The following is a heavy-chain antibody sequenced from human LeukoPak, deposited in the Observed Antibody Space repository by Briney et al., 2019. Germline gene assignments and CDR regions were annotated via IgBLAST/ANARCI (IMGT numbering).Heavy chain of an antibody. CDR3: ARDSTGTVFDL. V-gene: IGHV3-7*04. J-gene: IGHJ4*02. CDR1: GFTFISYW. CDR2: ISQDGTES. D-gene: IGHD1-1*01. Sequence: VGSLRLSCVAPGFTFISYWMTWVRQAPGKGLEWVAQISQDGTESYSVDSVRGRFTISRDNAKNSVYLQMNSLRPEDTAVYYCARDSTGTVFDLWGQGPLVPVSS.